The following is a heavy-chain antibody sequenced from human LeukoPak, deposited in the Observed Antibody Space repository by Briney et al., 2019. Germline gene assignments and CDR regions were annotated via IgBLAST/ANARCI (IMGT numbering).Heavy chain of an antibody. CDR3: ARGMTAAAGTGVDY. J-gene: IGHJ4*02. Sequence: PETLSLTCTVSGGSISSYYWSWIRQPPGKGLEWIGYIYYSGSTNYNPSLKSRVTMSVDTSKNQFSLKLSSVTAADTAVYYCARGMTAAAGTGVDYWGQGTLVTVSS. V-gene: IGHV4-59*01. CDR2: IYYSGST. CDR1: GGSISSYY. D-gene: IGHD6-13*01.